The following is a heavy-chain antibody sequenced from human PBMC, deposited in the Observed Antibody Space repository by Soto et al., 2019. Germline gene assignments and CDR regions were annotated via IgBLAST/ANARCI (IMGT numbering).Heavy chain of an antibody. CDR3: AKDRVLGFWSGPSS. D-gene: IGHD3-3*01. V-gene: IGHV3-30*18. CDR2: ISYDGSNK. CDR1: GFTFSSYG. Sequence: GGSLRLSCAASGFTFSSYGMHWVRQAPGKGLEWVAVISYDGSNKYYADSVKGRFTISRDNSKNTLYLQMNSLRAEDTAVYYCAKDRVLGFWSGPSSWGQGTLVTVSS. J-gene: IGHJ4*02.